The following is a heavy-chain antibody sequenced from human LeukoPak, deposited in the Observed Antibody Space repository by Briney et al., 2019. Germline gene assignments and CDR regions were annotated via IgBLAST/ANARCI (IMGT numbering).Heavy chain of an antibody. D-gene: IGHD7-27*01. J-gene: IGHJ4*02. V-gene: IGHV4-31*03. CDR1: GGSISSGDSY. CDR2: IDYSGNT. Sequence: SSETLSLTCTVSGGSISSGDSYWSWIRQQPGKGLEWIGYIDYSGNTYYNPSLKSRVTISADTSKNQFSLELSSVTAADTAVYYCARAGDEDYWGQGTLVTVSS. CDR3: ARAGDEDY.